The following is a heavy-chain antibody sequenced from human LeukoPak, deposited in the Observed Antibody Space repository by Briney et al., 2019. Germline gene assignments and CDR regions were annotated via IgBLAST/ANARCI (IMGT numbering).Heavy chain of an antibody. V-gene: IGHV3-9*01. CDR3: AKGCGSGSYYNYYYYYGMDV. J-gene: IGHJ6*02. Sequence: GRSLRLSCAASGFTFDDYAMHWVRQAPGKGLERVSGISWNSGSIGYADSVKGRFTISRDNAKNSLYLQMNSLRAEDTALYYCAKGCGSGSYYNYYYYYGMDVWGQGTTVTVSS. D-gene: IGHD3-10*01. CDR1: GFTFDDYA. CDR2: ISWNSGSI.